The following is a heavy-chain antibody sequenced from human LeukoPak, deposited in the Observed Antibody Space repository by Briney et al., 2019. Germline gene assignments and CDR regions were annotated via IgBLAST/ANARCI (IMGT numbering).Heavy chain of an antibody. J-gene: IGHJ4*02. CDR2: ISGSGGST. CDR1: GFSFSSYA. Sequence: PGESLRLSCAASGFSFSSYAMSWVRQAPGKGLEWVSGISGSGGSTNYADSVNGRFTISRDNSKNTLYLQMNSLRAEDTAVYYCANGFSRGYLFWGQGTLVTVSS. CDR3: ANGFSRGYLF. V-gene: IGHV3-23*01. D-gene: IGHD6-25*01.